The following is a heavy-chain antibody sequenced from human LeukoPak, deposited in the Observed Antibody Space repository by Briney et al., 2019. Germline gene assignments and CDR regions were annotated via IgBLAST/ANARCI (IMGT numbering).Heavy chain of an antibody. J-gene: IGHJ4*02. CDR1: GYTFTGYY. V-gene: IGHV1-2*02. CDR3: ARDSVLWGSSSFFDY. D-gene: IGHD6-6*01. CDR2: INSNNGGT. Sequence: ASVKVSCKASGYTFTGYYMHWVRQAPGQGLEWMGWINSNNGGTNYAQKFQGRVTMTRDTSISTAYMGLSRLRSDDTAVYYCARDSVLWGSSSFFDYWGQGTLVTVSS.